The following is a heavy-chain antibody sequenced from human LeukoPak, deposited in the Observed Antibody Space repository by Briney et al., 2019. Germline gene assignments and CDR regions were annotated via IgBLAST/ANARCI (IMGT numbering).Heavy chain of an antibody. V-gene: IGHV4-34*01. D-gene: IGHD5-18*01. J-gene: IGHJ4*02. CDR3: ARRKGYSYGSREYYFDY. Sequence: SETLSLACAVYGGSSSGYYWSWIRQPPGKGLEWIGEINHSGSTNYNPSLKSRVTISVDTSKNQFSLKLSSVTAADTAVYYCARRKGYSYGSREYYFDYWGQGTLVTVSS. CDR2: INHSGST. CDR1: GGSSSGYY.